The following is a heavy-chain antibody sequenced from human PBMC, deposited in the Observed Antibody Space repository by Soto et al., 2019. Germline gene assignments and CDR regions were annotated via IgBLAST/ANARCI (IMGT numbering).Heavy chain of an antibody. CDR1: GYSISRSNW. CDR3: ASMASKAPIDY. D-gene: IGHD6-6*01. J-gene: IGHJ4*01. V-gene: IGHV4-28*01. Sequence: SETLSLTCAVSGYSISRSNWWGWIRQPQRKGLEWIGYIYYRGTTHYTPSLKGLVTMSVDTPKNQFSLTPTSATAADTALYYCASMASKAPIDYWGHGTLVTVSS. CDR2: IYYRGTT.